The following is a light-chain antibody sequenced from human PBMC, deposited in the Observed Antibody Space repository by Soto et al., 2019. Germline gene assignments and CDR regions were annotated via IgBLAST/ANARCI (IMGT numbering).Light chain of an antibody. Sequence: EIVLTQSPGSLYLSPGERATLSCRASQSVSSTFFAWYQQRHGQAPRLLMYGASSRATGIPERFSGSGSGTDFTLTISRLEPEDFAVYYCQQFDSSVTFGQGTKVEIK. V-gene: IGKV3-20*01. CDR3: QQFDSSVT. CDR1: QSVSSTF. CDR2: GAS. J-gene: IGKJ1*01.